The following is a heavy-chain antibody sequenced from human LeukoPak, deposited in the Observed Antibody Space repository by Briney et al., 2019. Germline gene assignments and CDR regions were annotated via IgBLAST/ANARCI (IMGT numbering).Heavy chain of an antibody. Sequence: GGSLRLSCAASGFTFSSYSMNWVRQAPGKGLEWVSSISSSSSYIYYADSVKGRFTISRDNAKNSLYLQMNSLRAEDTAVYYCARGIDFWSGMGNYYYYYMDVWGKGTTVTVSS. V-gene: IGHV3-21*01. D-gene: IGHD3-3*01. J-gene: IGHJ6*03. CDR1: GFTFSSYS. CDR2: ISSSSSYI. CDR3: ARGIDFWSGMGNYYYYYMDV.